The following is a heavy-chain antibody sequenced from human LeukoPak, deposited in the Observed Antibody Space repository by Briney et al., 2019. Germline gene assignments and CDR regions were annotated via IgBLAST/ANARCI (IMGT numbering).Heavy chain of an antibody. CDR1: GGSIVGYY. D-gene: IGHD3-3*01. J-gene: IGHJ4*02. V-gene: IGHV4-34*01. CDR2: INHSGST. CDR3: ARRVTNYDFWSGYSPKYYFDY. Sequence: ASETLSLTCTVSGGSIVGYYWSWIRQPPGKGLEWIGEINHSGSTNYNPSLKSRVTISVDTSKNQFSLKLSSVTAADTAVYYCARRVTNYDFWSGYSPKYYFDYWGQGTLVTVSS.